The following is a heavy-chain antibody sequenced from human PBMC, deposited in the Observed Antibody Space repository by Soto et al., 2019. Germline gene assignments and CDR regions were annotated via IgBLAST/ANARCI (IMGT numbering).Heavy chain of an antibody. J-gene: IGHJ3*02. V-gene: IGHV1-3*01. D-gene: IGHD3-10*01. CDR3: ARLRGDDAFDI. CDR1: GYTFTNYA. CDR2: INAVNGNT. Sequence: GASVKVSCKASGYTFTNYAMHWVRQAPGQRLEWMGWINAVNGNTKYSQKFQGRVTITRDTSASTAYMELSSLRSEDTAVYYCARLRGDDAFDIWGQGTMVTVSS.